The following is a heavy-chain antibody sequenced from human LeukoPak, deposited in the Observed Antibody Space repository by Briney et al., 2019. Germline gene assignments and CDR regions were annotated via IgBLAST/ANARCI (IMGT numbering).Heavy chain of an antibody. D-gene: IGHD4-17*01. J-gene: IGHJ4*02. CDR1: GFTFSSYS. CDR2: LSYDGTNT. CDR3: AKGGTSVTRYVDY. V-gene: IGHV3-30*18. Sequence: GGSLRLSCVASGFTFSSYSMQWVRQTPGKGLEWVGILSYDGTNTYYRESVKGRFTISRDNSQNTVYLQMNSLRAEDTAVYYCAKGGTSVTRYVDYWGQGTLVTVSS.